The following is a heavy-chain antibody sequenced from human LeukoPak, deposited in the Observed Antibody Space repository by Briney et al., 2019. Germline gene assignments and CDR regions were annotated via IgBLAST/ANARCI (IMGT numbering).Heavy chain of an antibody. CDR3: ARLTTHQLRFLEWLFGAFDI. V-gene: IGHV4-39*01. D-gene: IGHD3-3*01. CDR2: IYYSGST. J-gene: IGHJ3*02. CDR1: GVSISSSSYN. Sequence: PSKTLSLTCTVSGVSISSSSYNWGLIRQPPGKGLDWIGSIYYSGSTFYNPSLKSRVTISVDTSKNQFSLTLSSVTAADTAVYDCARLTTHQLRFLEWLFGAFDIWGQGTMVTVSS.